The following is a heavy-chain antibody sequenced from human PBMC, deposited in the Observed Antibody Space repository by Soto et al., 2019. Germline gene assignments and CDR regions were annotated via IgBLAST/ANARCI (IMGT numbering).Heavy chain of an antibody. CDR2: IYYSGST. J-gene: IGHJ6*02. CDR3: ARASSERYGMDV. CDR1: GGSISSYY. V-gene: IGHV4-59*01. Sequence: PSETLSLTCTVSGGSISSYYWSWIRQPPGKGLEWIGYIYYSGSTNYNPSLKSRVTISVDTSKNQFSLKLSSVTAADTAVFYCARASSERYGMDVWSQGTTVTVSS.